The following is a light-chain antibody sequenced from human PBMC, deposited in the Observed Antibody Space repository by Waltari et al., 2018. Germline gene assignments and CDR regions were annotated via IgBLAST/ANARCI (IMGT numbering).Light chain of an antibody. CDR2: SNN. Sequence: QSVLTQPPSASGTPGQRVTISCSGSSSNIGSNTVTWYPQLPGTAPKLLIYSNNQRPSGVPDRCSGSKSGTSASLAISGLQSEDEADYYCAAWDDSLNGLVFGGGTKLTVL. J-gene: IGLJ2*01. V-gene: IGLV1-44*01. CDR3: AAWDDSLNGLV. CDR1: SSNIGSNT.